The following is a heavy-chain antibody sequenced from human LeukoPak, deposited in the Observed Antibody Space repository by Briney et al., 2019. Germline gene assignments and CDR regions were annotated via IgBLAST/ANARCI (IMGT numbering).Heavy chain of an antibody. Sequence: PSETLSLTCTVSGGSISSSSYYWGWIRQPPGKGLEWIGSIYYSGSTYYNPSLKSRVTISVDTSKNQFSLKLSSVTAADTAVYYCASWGGGAAALFDYWGQGTLVTVSS. CDR1: GGSISSSSYY. D-gene: IGHD6-13*01. CDR2: IYYSGST. CDR3: ASWGGGAAALFDY. J-gene: IGHJ4*02. V-gene: IGHV4-39*07.